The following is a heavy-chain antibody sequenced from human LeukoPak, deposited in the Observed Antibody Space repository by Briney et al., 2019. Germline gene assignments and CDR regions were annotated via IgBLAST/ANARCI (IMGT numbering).Heavy chain of an antibody. D-gene: IGHD2-21*01. J-gene: IGHJ4*02. V-gene: IGHV3-21*01. Sequence: GGSLRLSCAASGFTFSSYSMDWVRQAPGKGLEWVSSISSSSSSYIYYADSVKGRFTISRDNAKNSLYLQMNSLRAEDTAVYYCARDRLCGGDCYPPYFDYWGQGTLVTVSS. CDR2: ISSSSSSYI. CDR3: ARDRLCGGDCYPPYFDY. CDR1: GFTFSSYS.